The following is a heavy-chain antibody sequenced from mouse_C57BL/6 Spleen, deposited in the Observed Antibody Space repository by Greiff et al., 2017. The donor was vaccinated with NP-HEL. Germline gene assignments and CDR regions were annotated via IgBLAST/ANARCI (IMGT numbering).Heavy chain of an antibody. CDR2: IHPNSGST. J-gene: IGHJ1*03. CDR3: ARGEEGYWYFDV. V-gene: IGHV1-64*01. CDR1: GYTFTSYW. Sequence: QVQLQQPGAELVKPGASVKLSCKASGYTFTSYWMHWVKQRPGQGLEWIGMIHPNSGSTNYNEKFKSKATLTVDKSSSTAYMQLSSLTSEDSAVYYCARGEEGYWYFDVWGTGTTVTVSS.